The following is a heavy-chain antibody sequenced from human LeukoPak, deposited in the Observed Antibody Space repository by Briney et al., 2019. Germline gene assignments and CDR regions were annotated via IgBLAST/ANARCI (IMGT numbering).Heavy chain of an antibody. Sequence: SETLSLTCTVSGGSVSSGSYSWSWIRQPPGKGLEWIGYIYHSGSTYYNPSLKSRVTISVDRSKNQFSLKLSSVTAADTAVYYCAREVPDSSGYYGNWFDPWGQGTLVTVSS. J-gene: IGHJ5*02. CDR2: IYHSGST. CDR3: AREVPDSSGYYGNWFDP. V-gene: IGHV4-30-2*01. CDR1: GGSVSSGSYS. D-gene: IGHD3-22*01.